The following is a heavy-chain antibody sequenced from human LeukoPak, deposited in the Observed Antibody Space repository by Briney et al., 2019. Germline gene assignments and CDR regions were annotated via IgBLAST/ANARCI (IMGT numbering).Heavy chain of an antibody. J-gene: IGHJ4*02. CDR1: GGSFSGYY. V-gene: IGHV4-34*01. D-gene: IGHD5-18*01. CDR2: INHSGST. Sequence: SETLSLTCAVYGGSFSGYYWSWIRQPPGKGLEWIGEINHSGSTNYNPSLKSRVTISVDTSKNQFSLKLSSVTAADTAVYYCARQGGYGYSYGRDFDYWGQGTLVTVSS. CDR3: ARQGGYGYSYGRDFDY.